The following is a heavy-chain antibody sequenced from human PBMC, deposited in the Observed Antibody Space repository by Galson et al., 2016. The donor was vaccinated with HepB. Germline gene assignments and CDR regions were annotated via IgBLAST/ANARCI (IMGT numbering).Heavy chain of an antibody. J-gene: IGHJ5*02. CDR3: TREISCGGRSCSAS. CDR1: GYRFSDYD. Sequence: SVKVSCKASGYRFSDYDVAWVRQAPGQGLEWMGWMNPNSGNTGIGQRLRGSVAMTRDASTDTAYLVVYSLSTEDTAVYYCTREISCGGRSCSASWGQGTLVTVSS. V-gene: IGHV1-8*01. D-gene: IGHD2-15*01. CDR2: MNPNSGNT.